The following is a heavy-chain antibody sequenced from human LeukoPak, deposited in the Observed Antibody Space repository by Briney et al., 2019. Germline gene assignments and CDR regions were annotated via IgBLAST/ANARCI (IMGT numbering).Heavy chain of an antibody. J-gene: IGHJ4*02. CDR3: TRETPSRYFDY. CDR2: MNPNSSNT. D-gene: IGHD4-23*01. V-gene: IGHV1-8*03. CDR1: GYTFTSYD. Sequence: ALVKVSCKASGYTFTSYDINWVRQAPGQGLEWMGWMNPNSSNTGYAQKFQGRITITRNTSISTAYMELSSLRSEDTAVYCCTRETPSRYFDYWGQGTLVTVSS.